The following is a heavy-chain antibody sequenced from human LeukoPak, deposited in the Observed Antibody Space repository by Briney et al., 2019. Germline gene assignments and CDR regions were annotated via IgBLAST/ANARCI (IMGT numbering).Heavy chain of an antibody. CDR3: ARGVFDY. CDR1: GYTFTGYY. J-gene: IGHJ4*02. Sequence: ASVKISCMHSGYTFTGYYLRRVRQAPGQGLEWMGWISPNSDDTNYAQKFRGRVNMTRDTSISTAYMELSRLRSDDTAIYYCARGVFDYWGQGTLVTVSS. V-gene: IGHV1-2*02. CDR2: ISPNSDDT. D-gene: IGHD3-3*01.